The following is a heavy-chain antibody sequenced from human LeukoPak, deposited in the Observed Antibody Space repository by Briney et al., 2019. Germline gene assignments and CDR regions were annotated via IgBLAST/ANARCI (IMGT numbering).Heavy chain of an antibody. Sequence: PGGSLRLSCAASGFTFSNAWMSWVRQAPGKGLEWVGRIKRKTDGGTTDYAAPVKGRFTISRDDSKNTLYLQMNSLKTEDTAVYYCTIRTIIGSFDYWGQGTLVTVSS. CDR2: IKRKTDGGTT. CDR3: TIRTIIGSFDY. CDR1: GFTFSNAW. D-gene: IGHD2-2*01. J-gene: IGHJ4*02. V-gene: IGHV3-15*01.